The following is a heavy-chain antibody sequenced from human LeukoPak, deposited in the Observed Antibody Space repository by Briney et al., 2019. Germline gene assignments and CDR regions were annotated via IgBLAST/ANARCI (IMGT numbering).Heavy chain of an antibody. J-gene: IGHJ5*02. V-gene: IGHV4-34*01. CDR1: SFSGFF. CDR2: INHSGST. Sequence: SETLSLTCGVSFSGFFWSWIRQPPGTGLEWIGEINHSGSTNYSPSLKSRVTISIDTSTNQFSLKLTSVTAADAAVYYCARASSYDDTTRYNPSWFGPWGQGTLVTVSS. CDR3: ARASSYDDTTRYNPSWFGP. D-gene: IGHD2-2*02.